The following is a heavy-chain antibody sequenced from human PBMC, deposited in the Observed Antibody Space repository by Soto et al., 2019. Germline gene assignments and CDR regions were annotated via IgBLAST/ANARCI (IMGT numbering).Heavy chain of an antibody. CDR1: GGSVSSGGYS. V-gene: IGHV4-30-2*01. Sequence: QLQLQESGSGLVKPSQTLSLTCAVSGGSVSSGGYSWSWIRQPPGKGPEWIGYVYHGGSTYYNPSLKGGVNMAVDRSKNQFSLKLSSVTDADTAVYYCAKAGLLFGGRAFYAMDVWGQGTTVTVSS. J-gene: IGHJ6*02. D-gene: IGHD3-10*01. CDR2: VYHGGST. CDR3: AKAGLLFGGRAFYAMDV.